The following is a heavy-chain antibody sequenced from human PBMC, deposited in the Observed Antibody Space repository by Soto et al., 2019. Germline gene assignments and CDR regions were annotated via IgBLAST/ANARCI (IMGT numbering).Heavy chain of an antibody. V-gene: IGHV3-23*01. CDR3: AKEDCSSTSCHPYGYNWFDP. CDR2: ISGSGGST. J-gene: IGHJ5*02. CDR1: GFTFSSYA. Sequence: GGSLRLSCAASGFTFSSYAMSWVRQAPGKGLEWVSAISGSGGSTYYADSVKGRFTISRDNSKNTLYLQMNSLRAEDTAVYYCAKEDCSSTSCHPYGYNWFDPWCQGTLVTVS. D-gene: IGHD2-2*01.